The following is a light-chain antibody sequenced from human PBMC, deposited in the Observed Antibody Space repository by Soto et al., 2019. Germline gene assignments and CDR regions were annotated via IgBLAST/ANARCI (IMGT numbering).Light chain of an antibody. V-gene: IGKV3D-15*01. CDR1: QNLSRN. CDR2: GAS. CDR3: QQYDNWPHT. J-gene: IGKJ2*01. Sequence: EMVMTQSPATLYVSPGERATLSCRASQNLSRNLAWYQQQPGQAPRLLLYGASTRATGIPARLSGSGSGTDFTLALSSLQSEDFAVYYCQQYDNWPHTFGQGTKLEIK.